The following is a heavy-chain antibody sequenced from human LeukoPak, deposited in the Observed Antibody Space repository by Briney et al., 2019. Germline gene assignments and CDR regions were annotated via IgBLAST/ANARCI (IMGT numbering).Heavy chain of an antibody. CDR3: ARGYSGSYRVDY. D-gene: IGHD1-26*01. Sequence: GGSLRLSCAASGLTFSSYWMHWVRQAPGKGLVWVSRINSDGSTTTYADSVKGRFTISRDNAKNTLYLQMNSLRAEDTAVYCCARGYSGSYRVDYWGQGTLVTVSS. CDR1: GLTFSSYW. J-gene: IGHJ4*02. V-gene: IGHV3-74*01. CDR2: INSDGSTT.